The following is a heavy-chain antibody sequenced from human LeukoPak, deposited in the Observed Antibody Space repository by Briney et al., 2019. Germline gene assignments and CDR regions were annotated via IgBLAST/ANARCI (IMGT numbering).Heavy chain of an antibody. CDR3: ARDGYSGNAYYFDY. CDR2: IYHSGST. V-gene: IGHV4-59*12. D-gene: IGHD4-23*01. CDR1: GGSISSYY. Sequence: PSETLSLTCTVSGGSISSYYWSWIRQPPGKGLEWIGYIYHSGSTYYNPSLRSRVTISVDRSKNQFSLKLSSVTAADTAVYYCARDGYSGNAYYFDYWGQGTLVTVSS. J-gene: IGHJ4*02.